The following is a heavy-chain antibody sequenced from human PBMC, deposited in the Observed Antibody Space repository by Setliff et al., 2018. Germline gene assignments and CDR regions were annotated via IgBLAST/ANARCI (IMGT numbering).Heavy chain of an antibody. V-gene: IGHV3-30*18. D-gene: IGHD2-21*02. CDR2: LSDDGSNE. J-gene: IGHJ4*02. CDR3: AKERTMAVSSIPDY. Sequence: GESLKISCTASGFTFSSLWMSWVRQAPGKGLEWVATLSDDGSNEFYADSVKGRFTISRDNSKNTLYLQMNNLRGDDTAVYYCAKERTMAVSSIPDYWGQGVLVTVSS. CDR1: GFTFSSLW.